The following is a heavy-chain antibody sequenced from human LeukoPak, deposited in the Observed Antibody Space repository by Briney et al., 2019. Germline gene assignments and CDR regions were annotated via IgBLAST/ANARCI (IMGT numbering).Heavy chain of an antibody. Sequence: TSETLSLTCAVYGGSFSGYYWSWIRQPPGKGLEWIGEINHSGSTNYNPSLKSRVTISVDTSKNQFSLKLSSVTAADTAVYYCARVRNAFDIWGQGTMVTVSS. CDR3: ARVRNAFDI. CDR1: GGSFSGYY. V-gene: IGHV4-34*01. J-gene: IGHJ3*02. CDR2: INHSGST.